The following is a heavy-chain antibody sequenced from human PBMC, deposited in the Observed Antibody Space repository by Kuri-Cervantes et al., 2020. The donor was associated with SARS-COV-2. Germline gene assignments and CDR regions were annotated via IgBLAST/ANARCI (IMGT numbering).Heavy chain of an antibody. CDR1: GFTFSSYA. D-gene: IGHD3-3*01. J-gene: IGHJ4*02. V-gene: IGHV3-30-3*01. Sequence: GESLKISCAASGFTFSSYAMHWVRQAPGKGLEWVAVISYDGSNKYYADSVKGRFTISRGNAKNSLYLQMNSLRAEDTAVYYCARSINYDFWSGPHYWGQGTLVTVSS. CDR2: ISYDGSNK. CDR3: ARSINYDFWSGPHY.